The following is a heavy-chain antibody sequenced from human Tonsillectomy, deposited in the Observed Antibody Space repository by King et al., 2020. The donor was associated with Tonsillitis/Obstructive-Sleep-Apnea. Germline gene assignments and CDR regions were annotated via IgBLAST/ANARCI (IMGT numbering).Heavy chain of an antibody. CDR2: INSGGGFT. D-gene: IGHD4-17*01. CDR1: GYTFTSYY. J-gene: IGHJ4*01. CDR3: ARGPFAVTRGHFDY. Sequence: VQLVESGAEVKKPGASVKISCKTSGYTFTSYYIHWVRQARGQGLEWMGVINSGGGFTHYAQKFQGRVTLTRDMSTSTVYMELSSVRSEDTALYYCARGPFAVTRGHFDYWGHGSLVTVSS. V-gene: IGHV1-46*01.